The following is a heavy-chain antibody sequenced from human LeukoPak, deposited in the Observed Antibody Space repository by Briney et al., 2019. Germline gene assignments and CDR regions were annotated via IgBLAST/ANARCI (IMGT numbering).Heavy chain of an antibody. CDR3: ARDPGPYSITMVRGVIGLTPPFDY. J-gene: IGHJ4*02. CDR2: ISAYNGNT. Sequence: ASVKVSCKASGYTFTSYGISWVRQAPGQGLEWMGWISAYNGNTNYAQKLQGRVTMTTDTSTSTAYMELRSLRSDDTAVYYCARDPGPYSITMVRGVIGLTPPFDYWGQGTLVTVSS. D-gene: IGHD3-10*01. CDR1: GYTFTSYG. V-gene: IGHV1-18*01.